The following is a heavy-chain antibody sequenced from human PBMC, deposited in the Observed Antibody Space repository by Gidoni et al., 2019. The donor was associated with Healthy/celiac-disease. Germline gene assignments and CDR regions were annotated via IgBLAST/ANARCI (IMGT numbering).Heavy chain of an antibody. V-gene: IGHV3-48*02. D-gene: IGHD3-10*01. CDR3: ARKGATMVRGAADY. J-gene: IGHJ4*02. CDR1: GFTFSSYS. CDR2: ISSSSSTI. Sequence: AASGFTFSSYSMNWVRQAPGKGLEWVSYISSSSSTIYYADSVKGRFTISRDNAKNSLYLQMNSLRDEDTAVYYCARKGATMVRGAADYWGQGTLVTVSS.